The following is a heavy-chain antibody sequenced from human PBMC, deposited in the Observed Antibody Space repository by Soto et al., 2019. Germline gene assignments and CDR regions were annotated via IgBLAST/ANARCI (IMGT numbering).Heavy chain of an antibody. CDR2: IIPIFGTA. CDR1: GGTFSSYA. CDR3: ASTTLEYYYYGMDV. V-gene: IGHV1-69*13. J-gene: IGHJ6*02. Sequence: GASVKVSCKASGGTFSSYAISWVRQAPGQGLEWMGGIIPIFGTANYAQKFQGRVTITADESTSTAYMELSSLRSEDTAVYYCASTTLEYYYYGMDVWGQGTTVTVS.